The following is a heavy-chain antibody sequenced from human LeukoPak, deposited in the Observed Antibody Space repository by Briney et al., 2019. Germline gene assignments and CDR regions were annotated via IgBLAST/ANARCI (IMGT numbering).Heavy chain of an antibody. J-gene: IGHJ4*02. CDR3: ARSLTYYYDSSGYYPPRY. Sequence: GASVKVSCKASGYTFTGYYMHWVRQAPGQGLEWMGRINPNSGGTNYAQKFQGRVTMTRDTPISTAYMELSRLRSDDTAVYYCARSLTYYYDSSGYYPPRYWGQGTLVTVSS. CDR1: GYTFTGYY. D-gene: IGHD3-22*01. CDR2: INPNSGGT. V-gene: IGHV1-2*06.